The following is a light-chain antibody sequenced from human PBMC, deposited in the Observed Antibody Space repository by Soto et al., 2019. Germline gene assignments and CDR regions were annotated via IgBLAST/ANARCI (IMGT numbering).Light chain of an antibody. V-gene: IGKV3-15*01. Sequence: EIVLTLSPGTLSLTTGERATLSCRASQSVSSSYLAWYQQKPGQAPRLLIYGASTRATGIPARFSGSGSGTEFTLTISSLQSEDFAVYYCQQYNNWPPWTFGHGSKVDI. CDR1: QSVSSSY. CDR2: GAS. CDR3: QQYNNWPPWT. J-gene: IGKJ1*01.